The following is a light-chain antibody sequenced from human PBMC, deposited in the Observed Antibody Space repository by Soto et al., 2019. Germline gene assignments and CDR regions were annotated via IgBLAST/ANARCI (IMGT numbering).Light chain of an antibody. CDR1: QSVSSSY. CDR3: QQYGSSVT. CDR2: GAS. Sequence: EIVLTQSPGTLSLSPGERATLSCRASQSVSSSYLAWYQQKPGQAPRLFIYGASRRATGIPDRFSGSGSGSDFTLTISRLQPEEFAVYYWQQYGSSVTFGGGTKVEIK. V-gene: IGKV3-20*01. J-gene: IGKJ4*01.